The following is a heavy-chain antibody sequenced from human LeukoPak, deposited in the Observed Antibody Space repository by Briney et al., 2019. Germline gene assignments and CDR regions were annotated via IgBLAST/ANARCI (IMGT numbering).Heavy chain of an antibody. D-gene: IGHD3-22*01. CDR3: AKGAYYYDRGAQYYFDY. Sequence: GRSLRLSCAASGLTFSNYGMHWVRQAPGKGLEWVAFISYDGSNKYYADSVKGRFTISRDNSKNTLYVQMNSLRADDTAVYYCAKGAYYYDRGAQYYFDYWGQGTLVTVSS. J-gene: IGHJ4*02. CDR2: ISYDGSNK. V-gene: IGHV3-30*18. CDR1: GLTFSNYG.